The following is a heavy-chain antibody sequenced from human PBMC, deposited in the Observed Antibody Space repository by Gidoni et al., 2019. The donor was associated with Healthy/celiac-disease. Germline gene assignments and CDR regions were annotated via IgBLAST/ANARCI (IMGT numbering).Heavy chain of an antibody. CDR1: GGSISSSSYY. CDR2: IYYSGST. V-gene: IGHV4-39*01. CDR3: ARQGYSSNLDY. J-gene: IGHJ4*02. D-gene: IGHD6-13*01. Sequence: QLQLQESGPGLVKPSETLSLTCTVSGGSISSSSYYWGWIRQPPGKGLEWIGSIYYSGSTNYNPSLKSRVTISVDTSKNQFSLKLSSVTAADTAVYYCARQGYSSNLDYWGQGTLVTVSS.